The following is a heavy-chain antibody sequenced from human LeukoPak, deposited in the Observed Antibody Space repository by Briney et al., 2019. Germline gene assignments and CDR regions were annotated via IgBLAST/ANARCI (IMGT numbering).Heavy chain of an antibody. V-gene: IGHV3-74*01. CDR3: ARIGPSGSGSYFFLDP. CDR2: IDSDGCDA. J-gene: IGHJ5*02. D-gene: IGHD3-10*01. Sequence: PGRSLRLSYAASVFTLSTYWKHWVRQAPGMGLVWVSGIDSDGCDASYADSLEGRFPIPRNHAKNTLHLQLKPLICEHRAVYYFARIGPSGSGSYFFLDPWGQGTLVTVSS. CDR1: VFTLSTYW.